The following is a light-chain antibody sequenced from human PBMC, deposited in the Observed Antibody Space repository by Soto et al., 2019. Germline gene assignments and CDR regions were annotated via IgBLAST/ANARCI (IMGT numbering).Light chain of an antibody. CDR1: QSVSSN. CDR3: QQYNYWPLMYT. J-gene: IGKJ2*01. V-gene: IGKV3D-15*01. Sequence: EIVMTQSPATLSVSPGERATLSCRASQSVSSNLAWYQQKPGQAPRLLIYGASTRAPGIPARFSGSGSGTEFTLTISSLQSEDFAVYYCQQYNYWPLMYTFGQGTKLEIK. CDR2: GAS.